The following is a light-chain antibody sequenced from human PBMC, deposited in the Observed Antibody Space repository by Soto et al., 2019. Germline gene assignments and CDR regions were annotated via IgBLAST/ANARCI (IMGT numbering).Light chain of an antibody. Sequence: EILLTQSPGSLSLSPGQRATLSCRASQSVDTTFFDWYQKKPGQAPRLLIYGASKTATGIPHRLRGSGSRTDLTLIIRRLENEDFAVYYCQQYMSSVTFGQGTKVEI. CDR2: GAS. J-gene: IGKJ1*01. CDR3: QQYMSSVT. V-gene: IGKV3-20*01. CDR1: QSVDTTF.